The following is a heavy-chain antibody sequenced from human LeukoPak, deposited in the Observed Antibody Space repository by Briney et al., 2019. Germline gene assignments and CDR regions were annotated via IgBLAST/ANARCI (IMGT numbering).Heavy chain of an antibody. D-gene: IGHD1-26*01. V-gene: IGHV4-38-2*02. CDR2: INHSGST. CDR1: GYSISSGYY. CDR3: ARAAHSGSLAPFDY. J-gene: IGHJ4*02. Sequence: SETLSLTCTVSGYSISSGYYWGWIRQPPGKGLEWTGEINHSGSTNYNPSLKSRVTMSVDTSKNQFSLKLSSVTAADTAVYYCARAAHSGSLAPFDYWGQGTLVTVSS.